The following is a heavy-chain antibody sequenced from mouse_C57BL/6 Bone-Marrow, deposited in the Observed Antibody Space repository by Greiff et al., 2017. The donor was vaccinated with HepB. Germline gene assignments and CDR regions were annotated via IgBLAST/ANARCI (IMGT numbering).Heavy chain of an antibody. V-gene: IGHV5-4*01. Sequence: EVQLKESGGGLVKPGGSLKLSCAASGFTFSSYAMSWVRQTPEKRLEWVATISDGGSYTYYPDNVKGRFTISRDNAKNNLYLQMSHLKSEDTAMYYCAREGYGSSYAMDYWGQGTSVTVSS. D-gene: IGHD1-1*01. J-gene: IGHJ4*01. CDR3: AREGYGSSYAMDY. CDR2: ISDGGSYT. CDR1: GFTFSSYA.